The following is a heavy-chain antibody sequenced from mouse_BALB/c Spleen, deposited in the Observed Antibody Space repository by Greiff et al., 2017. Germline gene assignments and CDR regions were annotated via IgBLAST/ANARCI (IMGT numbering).Heavy chain of an antibody. CDR2: ISSGGSYT. V-gene: IGHV5-6-4*01. CDR3: TRGGYDYDPFAY. J-gene: IGHJ3*01. CDR1: GFTFSSYT. D-gene: IGHD2-4*01. Sequence: EVKLVESGGGLVKPGGSLKLSCAASGFTFSSYTMSWVRQTPEKRLEWVATISSGGSYTYYPDSVKGRFTISRDNAKNTLYLQMSSLKSEDTAMYYCTRGGYDYDPFAYWGQGTLVTVSA.